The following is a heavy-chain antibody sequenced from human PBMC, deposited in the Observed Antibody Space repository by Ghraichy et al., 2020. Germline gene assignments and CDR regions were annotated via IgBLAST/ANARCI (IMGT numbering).Heavy chain of an antibody. CDR2: ISSSGSTI. J-gene: IGHJ6*03. V-gene: IGHV3-48*03. Sequence: GGSLRLSCAASGFTFSSYEMNWVRQAPGKGLEWVSYISSSGSTIYYADSVKGRFTISRDNAKNSLYLQMNSLRAEDTAVYYCARDSSGSHNSYYYMDVWGKGTTVTVSS. CDR1: GFTFSSYE. D-gene: IGHD1-26*01. CDR3: ARDSSGSHNSYYYMDV.